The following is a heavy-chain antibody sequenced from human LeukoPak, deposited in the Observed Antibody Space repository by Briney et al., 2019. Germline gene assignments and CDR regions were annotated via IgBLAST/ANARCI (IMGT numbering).Heavy chain of an antibody. Sequence: ASVKVSCKASGYTFTGYYMHWVRQAPGQGLEWMGWINPNSGGTNYAQKFQGGVTITRNTSISTAYMELSSLRSEDTAVYYCARVTSFSFPWEHLFDPWGQGTLVTVSS. CDR1: GYTFTGYY. CDR2: INPNSGGT. D-gene: IGHD1-26*01. V-gene: IGHV1-2*02. J-gene: IGHJ5*02. CDR3: ARVTSFSFPWEHLFDP.